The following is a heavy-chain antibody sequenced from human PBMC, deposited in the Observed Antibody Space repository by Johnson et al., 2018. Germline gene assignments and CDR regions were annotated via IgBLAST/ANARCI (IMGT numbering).Heavy chain of an antibody. D-gene: IGHD3-16*02. J-gene: IGHJ1*01. CDR3: ANGPLVGGDIAEFHH. CDR2: ISYDGRKR. V-gene: IGHV3-30*18. Sequence: QVQLVQCGGGVVQPGTSLRLSCAASGFIFSSYDMHWVRQVPGKGLEWVSGISYDGRKRYYADSMKGRLTISRDNSKNTVYMQRGSLRVEDTAMYYCANGPLVGGDIAEFHHWGQGTLVTVSS. CDR1: GFIFSSYD.